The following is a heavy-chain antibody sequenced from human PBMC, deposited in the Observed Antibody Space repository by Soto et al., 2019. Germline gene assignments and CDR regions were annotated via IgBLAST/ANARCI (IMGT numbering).Heavy chain of an antibody. D-gene: IGHD6-13*01. CDR3: ARYRREAVAGYTLDN. CDR1: GGSIFSHY. J-gene: IGHJ4*02. Sequence: SETLSLTCTVSGGSIFSHYWGWIRQPPGKGLEYIGYIYYSGSTNHNPSLMRRVTLSEDTSKSQFSLKVNSMTAADTAVYYCARYRREAVAGYTLDNWGQGILVTVSS. V-gene: IGHV4-59*11. CDR2: IYYSGST.